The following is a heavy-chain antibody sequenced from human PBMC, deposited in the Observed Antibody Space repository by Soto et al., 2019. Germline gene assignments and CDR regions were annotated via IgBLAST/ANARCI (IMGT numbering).Heavy chain of an antibody. CDR2: IYYSGST. CDR3: VRDGTKTLRDWFDP. D-gene: IGHD1-1*01. CDR1: DASFSSYY. V-gene: IGHV4-59*12. Sequence: SETLSLTCTVSDASFSSYYWVWIRQPPGKGLEWIGHIYYSGSTKYNPSLRSRVTMSVDMSKKQFSLKLRSVTAADTAVYYCVRDGTKTLRDWFDPWGQGISVTVSS. J-gene: IGHJ5*02.